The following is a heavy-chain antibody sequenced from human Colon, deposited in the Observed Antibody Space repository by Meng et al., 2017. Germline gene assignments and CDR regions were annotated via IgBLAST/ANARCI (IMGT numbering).Heavy chain of an antibody. D-gene: IGHD1-26*01. Sequence: QGKLQESGPGLVKPSGTLSLTCAVSSGSISSSDWWSWVRLSPGKGLEWIGEFSHSGTTNYSPSLKSRSTISVDKSKSQFSLKLSSVTAADTAVYYCARNGKWGFDYWGQGTLVTVSS. J-gene: IGHJ4*02. CDR2: FSHSGTT. CDR1: SGSISSSDW. CDR3: ARNGKWGFDY. V-gene: IGHV4-4*02.